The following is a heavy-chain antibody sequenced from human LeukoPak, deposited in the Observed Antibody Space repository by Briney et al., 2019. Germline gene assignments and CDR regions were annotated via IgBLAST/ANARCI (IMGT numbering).Heavy chain of an antibody. D-gene: IGHD3-16*01. CDR2: ISSSSSYI. Sequence: GGSLRLSCAASGFTFSSYSMNWVRQAPGKGLEWVSSISSSSSYIYYADSVKGRFAISRDNAKNSLYLQMNSLRAEDTAVYYCARDWGGAFDIWGQGTMVTVSS. CDR1: GFTFSSYS. J-gene: IGHJ3*02. CDR3: ARDWGGAFDI. V-gene: IGHV3-21*01.